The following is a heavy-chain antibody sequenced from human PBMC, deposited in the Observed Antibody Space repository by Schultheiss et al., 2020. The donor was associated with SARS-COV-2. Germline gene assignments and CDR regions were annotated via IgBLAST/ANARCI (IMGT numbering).Heavy chain of an antibody. CDR3: ARLGGGSSGGAYWYFDL. J-gene: IGHJ2*01. Sequence: SETLSLTCTVYGGSIISGGYYWSWIRQHPGKGLEWIGYIYYSGSTYYNPSLKSLVTISVDTSKNQFSLKLSSVTAADTAVYYCARLGGGSSGGAYWYFDLWGRGTLVTVSS. CDR1: GGSIISGGYY. CDR2: IYYSGST. D-gene: IGHD2-15*01. V-gene: IGHV4-31*01.